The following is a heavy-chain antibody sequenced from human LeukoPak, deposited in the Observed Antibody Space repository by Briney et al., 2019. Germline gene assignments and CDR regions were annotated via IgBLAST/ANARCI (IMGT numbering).Heavy chain of an antibody. Sequence: GGSLRLSCAASGFTFSSYAMSWVRQAPGKGLVWVSRINTDGSRIDYADSVKGRFTISRDNAKNILSLQMNSLSVEDTAVYYCARELGVVVIGDAFDVWGQGTMVTVSS. V-gene: IGHV3-74*01. CDR1: GFTFSSYA. J-gene: IGHJ3*01. CDR3: ARELGVVVIGDAFDV. CDR2: INTDGSRI. D-gene: IGHD3-22*01.